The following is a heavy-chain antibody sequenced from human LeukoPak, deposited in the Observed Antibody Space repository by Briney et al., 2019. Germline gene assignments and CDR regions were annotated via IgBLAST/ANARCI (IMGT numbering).Heavy chain of an antibody. CDR1: GYTFTGYY. V-gene: IGHV1-2*02. CDR2: INPNSGGT. Sequence: GASVKVSCKASGYTFTGYYMHWVRQAPGQGLEWMGWINPNSGGTNYAQKFQGRVTMTRDTSISTAYMELSRLRSDDTAVYYCARDVGIQLLVGDYFDYWGQGILVTVSS. J-gene: IGHJ4*02. CDR3: ARDVGIQLLVGDYFDY. D-gene: IGHD5-18*01.